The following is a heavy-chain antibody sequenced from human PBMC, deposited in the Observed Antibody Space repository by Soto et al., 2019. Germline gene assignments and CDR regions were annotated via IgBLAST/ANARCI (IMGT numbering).Heavy chain of an antibody. CDR3: AKDHADSGYPDY. Sequence: QVQLVESGGGVVQPGRSLRLSCAASGFTFSSYGMHWVRQAPGKGLEWVAVISYDGSNKYYADSVKGRFNISRDNSKNTLYLQMNSLRAEDTAVYYCAKDHADSGYPDYWGQGTLVTVSS. CDR2: ISYDGSNK. J-gene: IGHJ4*02. CDR1: GFTFSSYG. V-gene: IGHV3-30*18. D-gene: IGHD3-22*01.